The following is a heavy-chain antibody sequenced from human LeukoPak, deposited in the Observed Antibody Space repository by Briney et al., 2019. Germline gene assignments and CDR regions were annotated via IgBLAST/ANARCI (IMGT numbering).Heavy chain of an antibody. CDR3: AREEYYFGSGSRSYWYFDL. CDR2: ISSSGIHT. CDR1: GFAFYTYT. D-gene: IGHD3-10*01. Sequence: GGSLRLYCAASGFAFYTYTINWVRQAPGKGLEWVSSISSSGIHTSYSDSLKGRFTISRDNTKNSLFLQMNSLRAEDTAVYYCAREEYYFGSGSRSYWYFDLWGRGTLVTVSS. J-gene: IGHJ2*01. V-gene: IGHV3-21*01.